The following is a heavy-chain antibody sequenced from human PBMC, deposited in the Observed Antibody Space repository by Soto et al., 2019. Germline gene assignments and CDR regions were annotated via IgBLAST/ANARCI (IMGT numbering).Heavy chain of an antibody. CDR2: IKNDGSGA. D-gene: IGHD3-22*01. CDR1: GFTFSNYW. J-gene: IGHJ4*02. V-gene: IGHV3-74*01. CDR3: TRGDGDYHDGHGYLGRH. Sequence: EVQLVESVGDLVQPGGSLRLSCLASGFTFSNYWMHWVRQPPGKGLEWVSRIKNDGSGAYYGDSVKGRFTISRANAKNTLYLQMNSLTVEHTAVYHCTRGDGDYHDGHGYLGRHWGQGTLVTVSS.